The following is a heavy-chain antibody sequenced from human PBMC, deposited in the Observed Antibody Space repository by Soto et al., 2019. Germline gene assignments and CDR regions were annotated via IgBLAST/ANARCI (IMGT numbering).Heavy chain of an antibody. CDR2: FTVDGGST. CDR1: GFTFNTFA. D-gene: IGHD1-20*01. Sequence: GGSLRLSCAASGFTFNTFALTWVRQAPGKGLEWVSSFTVDGGSTYYVDSVKGRFTVSRDNSKNTLYLQMDSLTAEDTAVYYCAKVVYETSVNEALDIWGQGTMVTVSS. V-gene: IGHV3-23*01. CDR3: AKVVYETSVNEALDI. J-gene: IGHJ3*02.